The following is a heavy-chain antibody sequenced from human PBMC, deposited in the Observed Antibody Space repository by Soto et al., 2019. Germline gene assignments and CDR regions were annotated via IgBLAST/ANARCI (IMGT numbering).Heavy chain of an antibody. V-gene: IGHV3-23*01. CDR1: GFTFSSYA. CDR3: AKNYYLDN. Sequence: EVQLLGSGGGLAQPGGSLRLSCAASGFTFSSYAMSWVRQAPGKGLEWVSSVNVDDSTYYANSVKGRFTISRDNSKNTVNLQMNSLRAEDTAVYYCAKNYYLDNWAQGTLVTVSS. J-gene: IGHJ4*02. CDR2: VNVDDST.